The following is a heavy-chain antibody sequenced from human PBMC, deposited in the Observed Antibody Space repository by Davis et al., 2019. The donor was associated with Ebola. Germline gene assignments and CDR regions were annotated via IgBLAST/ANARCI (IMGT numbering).Heavy chain of an antibody. Sequence: ASVKVSCQASGYTFTDYYMHWVRQAPGQGLEWMGWINPNSGGTNYAQKFQGRVTMTRDTSASTAYMELSRLRSDDTALYYCARDDYCSGGNCYAQFDYWGQGTLVTVSS. CDR2: INPNSGGT. CDR1: GYTFTDYY. CDR3: ARDDYCSGGNCYAQFDY. J-gene: IGHJ4*02. D-gene: IGHD2-15*01. V-gene: IGHV1-2*02.